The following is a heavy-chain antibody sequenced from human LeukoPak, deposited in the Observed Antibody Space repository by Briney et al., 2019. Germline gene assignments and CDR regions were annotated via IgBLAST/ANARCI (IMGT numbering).Heavy chain of an antibody. D-gene: IGHD2-2*01. V-gene: IGHV4-39*01. J-gene: IGHJ5*02. CDR3: ARHGLITSGWSHWFDP. Sequence: SETLSHTCTVSAVSISSSSYSWGWIRQPPGKGLEWIGTIYYNGNTYYSPSLKSRVTISVDTSKNQFSLKLSSMTAAETAVYYCARHGLITSGWSHWFDPWGQGTLVTVSS. CDR2: IYYNGNT. CDR1: AVSISSSSYS.